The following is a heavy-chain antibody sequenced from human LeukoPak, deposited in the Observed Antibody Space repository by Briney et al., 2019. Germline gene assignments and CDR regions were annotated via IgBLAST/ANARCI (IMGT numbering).Heavy chain of an antibody. D-gene: IGHD6-13*01. V-gene: IGHV3-66*01. J-gene: IGHJ4*02. CDR2: IYSGGST. Sequence: TGVSLRLSRAVFGFTVSSNYMNWVRQAPGKGLGWVSVIYSGGSTYYADSVKGRFTISRDNSKNTLYLQMNSLRAEDTAVYYCARSGAAGTFDYWGQGTLVTVSS. CDR1: GFTVSSNY. CDR3: ARSGAAGTFDY.